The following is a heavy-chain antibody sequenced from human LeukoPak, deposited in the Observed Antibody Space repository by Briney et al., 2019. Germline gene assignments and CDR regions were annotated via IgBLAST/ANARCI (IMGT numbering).Heavy chain of an antibody. CDR3: ARAASYYGSGSYYYYYGMDV. V-gene: IGHV4-4*07. D-gene: IGHD3-10*01. Sequence: SETLSLTCTVSGGSISSYYWSWIRQPAGKGLEWIGRIYTSGSTNYNPSLKSRVTISVDTSKNQFSLKLSSVTAADTAVYYCARAASYYGSGSYYYYYGMDVWGQGTTVTVSS. CDR2: IYTSGST. CDR1: GGSISSYY. J-gene: IGHJ6*02.